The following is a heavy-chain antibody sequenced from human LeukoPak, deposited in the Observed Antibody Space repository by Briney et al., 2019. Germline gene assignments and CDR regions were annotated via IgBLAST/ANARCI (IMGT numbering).Heavy chain of an antibody. CDR1: GFTFSSYG. V-gene: IGHV3-30*18. CDR3: AKGLSTYYDILTGLDY. Sequence: GGSLRLSCAASGFTFSSYGMHWVRQAPGKGLEWVAVISYDGSNKYYADSVKGRFTISRDNSKNTLYLQMNSLRAEDTAVYYCAKGLSTYYDILTGLDYWGQGTLVTVSS. CDR2: ISYDGSNK. D-gene: IGHD3-9*01. J-gene: IGHJ4*02.